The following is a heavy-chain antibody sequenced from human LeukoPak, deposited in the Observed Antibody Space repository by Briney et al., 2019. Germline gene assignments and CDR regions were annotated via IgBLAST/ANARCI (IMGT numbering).Heavy chain of an antibody. J-gene: IGHJ6*02. CDR2: ISAYNGNT. Sequence: ASVKVSCKASGYTFTSYDISWVRQAPGQGLEWMGWISAYNGNTNYAQKFQGRVTITADESTSTAYMELSSLRSEDTAVYYCANYLAARRTYYYYGMDVWGQGTTVTVSS. V-gene: IGHV1-18*01. CDR3: ANYLAARRTYYYYGMDV. D-gene: IGHD6-6*01. CDR1: GYTFTSYD.